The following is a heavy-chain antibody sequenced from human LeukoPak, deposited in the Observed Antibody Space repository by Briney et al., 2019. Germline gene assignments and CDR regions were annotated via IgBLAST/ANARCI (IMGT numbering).Heavy chain of an antibody. CDR3: ARAYYDSSGKTLDY. CDR1: GFTFDDYG. D-gene: IGHD3-22*01. CDR2: INWNGGST. V-gene: IGHV3-20*04. Sequence: AGSLRLSCAASGFTFDDYGMSWVRQAPGKGLEWVSGINWNGGSTGYADSVKGRFTISRDNAKNSLYLQMNSLRAEDTALYYCARAYYDSSGKTLDYWGQGTLVTVSS. J-gene: IGHJ4*02.